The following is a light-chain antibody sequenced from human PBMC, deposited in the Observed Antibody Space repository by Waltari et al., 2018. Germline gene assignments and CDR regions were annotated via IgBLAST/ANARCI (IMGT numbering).Light chain of an antibody. CDR3: AAWDDSLNGVI. Sequence: QFVLTQPPSVSEAPRQRVTITCSGSSANIGNQAVNWYQQVPGKPPKLLIYYDDLLPSGVSDRFSGSKSGTSASLAISGLQSEDEAEYYCAAWDDSLNGVIFGGGTKLTVL. V-gene: IGLV1-36*01. CDR1: SANIGNQA. J-gene: IGLJ2*01. CDR2: YDD.